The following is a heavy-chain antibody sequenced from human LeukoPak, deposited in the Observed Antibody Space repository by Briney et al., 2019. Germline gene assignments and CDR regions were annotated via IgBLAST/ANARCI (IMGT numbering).Heavy chain of an antibody. Sequence: ASVKVSCKASGGTFSSYAISWVRQAPGQGLEWMGWISAYNGNTNYAQKLQGRVTMTTDTSTSTAYMELRSLRSDDTAVYYCARELGSSWYEYRGLDYWGQGTLVTVSS. J-gene: IGHJ4*02. D-gene: IGHD6-13*01. CDR2: ISAYNGNT. V-gene: IGHV1-18*01. CDR3: ARELGSSWYEYRGLDY. CDR1: GGTFSSYA.